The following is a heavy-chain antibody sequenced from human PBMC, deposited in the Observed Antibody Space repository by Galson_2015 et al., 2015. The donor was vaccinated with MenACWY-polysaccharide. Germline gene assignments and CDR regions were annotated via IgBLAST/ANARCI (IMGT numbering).Heavy chain of an antibody. D-gene: IGHD2-2*01. CDR2: IGGSGSNT. Sequence: LRLSCAAFGFTFSNYAMSWVRQAPGKGLEWVSTIGGSGSNTHYADSVKGRFTISRDNSKNTLSLQMNSLRAEDTAVYYCARVRYSTGKYQFDYWGQGTLVAVSS. CDR1: GFTFSNYA. J-gene: IGHJ4*02. CDR3: ARVRYSTGKYQFDY. V-gene: IGHV3-23*01.